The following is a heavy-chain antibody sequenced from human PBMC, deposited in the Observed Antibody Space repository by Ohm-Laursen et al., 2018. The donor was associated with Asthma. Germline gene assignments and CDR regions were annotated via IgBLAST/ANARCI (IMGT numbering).Heavy chain of an antibody. J-gene: IGHJ4*02. V-gene: IGHV1-46*01. CDR2: INPSGGST. CDR3: ARDVMEWYLPAFDF. CDR1: GYTFTSYY. D-gene: IGHD3-3*01. Sequence: GSSVKVSCNVSGYTFTSYYMHWVRQAPGQGLEWMGIINPSGGSTSYAQKFQGRVTMTRDTSTSTVYMELNSLRPDDTAVYYCARDVMEWYLPAFDFWGQGTLVTVSS.